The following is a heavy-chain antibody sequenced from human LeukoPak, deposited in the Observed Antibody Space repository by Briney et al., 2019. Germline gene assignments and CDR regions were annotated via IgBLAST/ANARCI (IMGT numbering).Heavy chain of an antibody. CDR2: INHSGST. V-gene: IGHV4-34*01. Sequence: PSETLSLTCAVYGGSFSGYYWSWIRQPPGKGLEWIGEINHSGSTNYNPSLKSRVTISVDTSKNQFSLKLSSVTAADTAVYYCARIKDPGGYYYYYHLDVWGQGTTVTVSS. CDR1: GGSFSGYY. CDR3: ARIKDPGGYYYYYHLDV. D-gene: IGHD3-16*01. J-gene: IGHJ6*01.